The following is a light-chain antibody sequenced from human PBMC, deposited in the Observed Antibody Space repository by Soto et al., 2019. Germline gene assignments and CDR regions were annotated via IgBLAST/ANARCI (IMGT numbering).Light chain of an antibody. CDR3: LQYETYPYT. J-gene: IGKJ2*01. CDR2: GAS. V-gene: IGKV1-16*02. Sequence: DIQINRSTSSLSASIGDTVTITCRASKGISLNLAWFQQRRGNAPRSLIYGASTLQRGVPSKFSAGGSGTDFILTIRGLQPEDFATYYCLQYETYPYTFGQGTKVEIK. CDR1: KGISLN.